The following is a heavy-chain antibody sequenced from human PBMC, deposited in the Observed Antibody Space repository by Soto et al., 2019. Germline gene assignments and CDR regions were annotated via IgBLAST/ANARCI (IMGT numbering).Heavy chain of an antibody. D-gene: IGHD2-2*01. J-gene: IGHJ4*02. CDR1: GFTFSSYA. CDR2: ISGSGGST. Sequence: GGSLRLSCAASGFTFSSYAMSWVRQAPGKGLEWVSAISGSGGSTYYADSVKGRFTISRDNSKNTLYLQMNSLRAEDTAVYYCAKDSGGYCSSTSCYAFEYWGQGTLVTVSS. V-gene: IGHV3-23*01. CDR3: AKDSGGYCSSTSCYAFEY.